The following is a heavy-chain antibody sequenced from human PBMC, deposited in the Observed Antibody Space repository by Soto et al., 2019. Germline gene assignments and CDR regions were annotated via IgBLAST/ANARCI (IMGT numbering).Heavy chain of an antibody. D-gene: IGHD2-15*01. CDR2: IIPILGIA. J-gene: IGHJ2*01. Sequence: QVQLVQSGAEVKKPGSSVKVSCKASGGTFSSYTISWVRQAPGQGLEWMGRIIPILGIANYAQKFQGRVTITADNPTSTAYMGLSSLRSEDTAVYSCARRGGGGSDWYFDLWGRGTLVTVSS. CDR1: GGTFSSYT. V-gene: IGHV1-69*02. CDR3: ARRGGGGSDWYFDL.